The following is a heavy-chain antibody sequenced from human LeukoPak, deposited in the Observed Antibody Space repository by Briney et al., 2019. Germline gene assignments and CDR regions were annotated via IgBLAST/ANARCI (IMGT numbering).Heavy chain of an antibody. J-gene: IGHJ6*03. CDR2: IIPIFGTA. Sequence: GASVKVSCKASGYTFTSYDINWVRQAPGQGLEWMGGIIPIFGTANYAQKFQGRVTITTDESTSTAYTELSSLRSEDTAVYYCARAPGEVEMATIRGAYYYYYYMDVWGKGTTVTVSS. CDR1: GYTFTSYD. V-gene: IGHV1-69*05. D-gene: IGHD5-24*01. CDR3: ARAPGEVEMATIRGAYYYYYYMDV.